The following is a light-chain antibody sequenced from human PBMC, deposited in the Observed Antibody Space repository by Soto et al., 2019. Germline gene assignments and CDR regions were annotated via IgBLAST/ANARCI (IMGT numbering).Light chain of an antibody. CDR2: GAF. J-gene: IGKJ4*01. V-gene: IGKV3-20*01. Sequence: EIVMPQSPATLSVSPGGRATLSCRASQSISDTLAWYQQKPGQAPRLLIYGAFSRATGIPDRFSGSGSGTDFTLTISRLEPEDFAVYFCQQYRNSQLTFGGGTKVDI. CDR1: QSISDT. CDR3: QQYRNSQLT.